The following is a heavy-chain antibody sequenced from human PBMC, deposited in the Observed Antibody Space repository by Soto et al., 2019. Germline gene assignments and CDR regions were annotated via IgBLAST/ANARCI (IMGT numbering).Heavy chain of an antibody. D-gene: IGHD3-9*01. CDR1: GDSINSDKYY. Sequence: QLQESGPGLVKPSETLSLTCSVSGDSINSDKYYWGWIRQPPGKGLEWIGSIYYRGNTYYNPSLQTRVTISHDKSKSQFSLRLNSVTAADSAVYFCARLEGLATISYYFDFWGQGAQVTVSS. J-gene: IGHJ4*02. CDR2: IYYRGNT. V-gene: IGHV4-39*01. CDR3: ARLEGLATISYYFDF.